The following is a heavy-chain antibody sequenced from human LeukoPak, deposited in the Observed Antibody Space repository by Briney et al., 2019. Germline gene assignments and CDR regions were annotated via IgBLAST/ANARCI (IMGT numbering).Heavy chain of an antibody. CDR3: ARRSSYDILTGYGSGAFDI. D-gene: IGHD3-9*01. J-gene: IGHJ3*02. Sequence: SETLSLTCTVSGVSISSSSYYWGWLRQPPGKGLEWIGSMYYSGSTYYNPSLKSRITISVDTSKNQFSLKLSSVTAADTAVYYCARRSSYDILTGYGSGAFDIWGQGTMVTVSS. CDR2: MYYSGST. CDR1: GVSISSSSYY. V-gene: IGHV4-39*01.